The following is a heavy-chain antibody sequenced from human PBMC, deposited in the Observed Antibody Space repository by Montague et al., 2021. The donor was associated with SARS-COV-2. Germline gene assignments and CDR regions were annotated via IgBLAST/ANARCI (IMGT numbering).Heavy chain of an antibody. V-gene: IGHV4-39*01. J-gene: IGHJ3*01. D-gene: IGHD3-22*01. CDR1: GGSISSSSYY. CDR3: ARFPTSYSLDSKAVPATPDAMDV. Sequence: SETLSLTCTVSGGSISSSSYYWGWIRQPPGKGLEWIGSIYYSGSTYYNPSLKSRVTISVDTSKNQFSLKLSSVTAADTAVYYCARFPTSYSLDSKAVPATPDAMDVWGQGTMVTVSS. CDR2: IYYSGST.